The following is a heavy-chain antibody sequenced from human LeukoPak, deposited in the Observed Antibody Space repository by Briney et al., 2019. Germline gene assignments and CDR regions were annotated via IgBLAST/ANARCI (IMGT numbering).Heavy chain of an antibody. J-gene: IGHJ4*02. CDR1: GGSLSDYY. D-gene: IGHD4-17*01. CDR2: INHSGGT. V-gene: IGHV4-34*01. Sequence: SETLSLTCAVYGGSLSDYYWSWIRQPPGKGLEWIGEINHSGGTNYNPSLKSRVSMSVDTSTNQFSLRVSYVTAADTAVYFCAREAPYGDNVGRYYFDYWGQGTPVTVSS. CDR3: AREAPYGDNVGRYYFDY.